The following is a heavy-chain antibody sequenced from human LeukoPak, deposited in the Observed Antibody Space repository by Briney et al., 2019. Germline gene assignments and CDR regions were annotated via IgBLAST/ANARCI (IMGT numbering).Heavy chain of an antibody. CDR2: IYYSGST. CDR3: ARDDSSGSFVGYAFDI. V-gene: IGHV4-59*01. Sequence: SETLSLTCTVSGGSISSYYWSWIRQPPGKGLEWIGYIYYSGSTNYNPSLKSRVTISVDTSKNQFSLKLSSVTAADTAVYYCARDDSSGSFVGYAFDIWGQGTMVTVSS. CDR1: GGSISSYY. D-gene: IGHD6-19*01. J-gene: IGHJ3*02.